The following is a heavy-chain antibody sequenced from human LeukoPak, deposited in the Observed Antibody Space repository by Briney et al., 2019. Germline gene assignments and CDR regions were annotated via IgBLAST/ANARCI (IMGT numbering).Heavy chain of an antibody. V-gene: IGHV3-33*01. CDR3: ARGPPSGWYYFDY. Sequence: GGSLRLSCAASGFTFSSYGMHWFARAPARGRGGVAVIWYDGSNKYYADSVKGRFTISRDNSKNTLYLQMNSLRAEDTAVYYCARGPPSGWYYFDYWGQGTLVTVSS. CDR1: GFTFSSYG. J-gene: IGHJ4*02. CDR2: IWYDGSNK. D-gene: IGHD6-19*01.